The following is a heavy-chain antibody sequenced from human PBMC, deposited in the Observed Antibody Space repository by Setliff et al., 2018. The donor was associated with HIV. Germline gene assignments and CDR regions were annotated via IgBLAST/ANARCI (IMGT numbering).Heavy chain of an antibody. CDR2: IYYSGNT. CDR3: ARVYGDYVEGAFDI. CDR1: RASISSGGYY. J-gene: IGHJ3*02. Sequence: SETLSLTCTVSRASISSGGYYWSWIRQRPGEGLEWIGYIYYSGNTFYNPSLKSRVTISVDTSKNQFSLKLSSVTAADTALYYCARVYGDYVEGAFDIWGRGTMVTVSS. D-gene: IGHD4-17*01. V-gene: IGHV4-31*03.